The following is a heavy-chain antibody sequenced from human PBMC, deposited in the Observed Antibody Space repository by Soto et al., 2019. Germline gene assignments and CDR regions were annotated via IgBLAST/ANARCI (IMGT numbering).Heavy chain of an antibody. J-gene: IGHJ6*02. D-gene: IGHD1-26*01. CDR1: GYTFTGYY. Sequence: ASVTVSCKASGYTFTGYYVHWVRQAPGQGLEWMGWINPNSGDTYLAQRFQGRVTMNRDTSIGTAYMELRGLTSDDTAAYYCAKGGAIVAAGSRVYLYNAMDVWGQGTTVTVSS. V-gene: IGHV1-2*02. CDR3: AKGGAIVAAGSRVYLYNAMDV. CDR2: INPNSGDT.